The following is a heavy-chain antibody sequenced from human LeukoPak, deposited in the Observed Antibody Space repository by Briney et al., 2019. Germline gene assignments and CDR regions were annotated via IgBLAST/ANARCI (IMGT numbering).Heavy chain of an antibody. Sequence: SETLSLTCAVYGGSLSGYYWGWIRQPPGKGLEWIGYIYYSGSTYYNPSLKSRVTISVDTSKNQFSLKLSSVTAADTAVYYCARAPPVMITFGGVIVQNSYYFDYWGQGTLVTVSS. J-gene: IGHJ4*02. CDR3: ARAPPVMITFGGVIVQNSYYFDY. CDR2: IYYSGST. V-gene: IGHV4-30-4*08. D-gene: IGHD3-16*02. CDR1: GGSLSGYY.